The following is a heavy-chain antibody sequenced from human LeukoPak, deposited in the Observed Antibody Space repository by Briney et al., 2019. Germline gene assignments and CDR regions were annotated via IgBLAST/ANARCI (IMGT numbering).Heavy chain of an antibody. Sequence: GGSLRLSCAASGFTFSSYAMSWVRQAPGKGLEWVSVIYSGGSTYYADSVKGRFTISRDNSKNTLYLQMNSLRAEDTAVYYCAGSFDYWGQGTLVTVSS. V-gene: IGHV3-53*01. D-gene: IGHD1-26*01. CDR3: AGSFDY. J-gene: IGHJ4*02. CDR1: GFTFSSYA. CDR2: IYSGGST.